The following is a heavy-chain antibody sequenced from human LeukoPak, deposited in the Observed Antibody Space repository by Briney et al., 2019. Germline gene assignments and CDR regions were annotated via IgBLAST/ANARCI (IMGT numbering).Heavy chain of an antibody. CDR2: ISSSSSYI. CDR1: GFTFSSYS. Sequence: GGSLRLSCAASGFTFSSYSMNWVRQAPGKGLEWVSSISSSSSYIYYADSVKGRFTISRDNAKNSLYLQMNSLRAEDTAVYYCAREKRGGRLGIGAFDIWGQGTMVTVSS. J-gene: IGHJ3*02. V-gene: IGHV3-21*04. CDR3: AREKRGGRLGIGAFDI. D-gene: IGHD7-27*01.